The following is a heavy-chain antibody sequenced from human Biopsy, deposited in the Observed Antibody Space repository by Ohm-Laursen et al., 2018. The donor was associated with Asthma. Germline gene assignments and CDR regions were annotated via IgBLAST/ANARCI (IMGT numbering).Heavy chain of an antibody. D-gene: IGHD3-22*01. CDR3: ARDLSFYDSSGYYRRWSDP. CDR2: IYYSGST. J-gene: IGHJ5*02. CDR1: GGSISSSRYY. Sequence: SQTLSLTCTVSGGSISSSRYYWSWIRQPPGKGLEWIGYIYYSGSTYYNPSLKSRVTISVDTSKNQFSLKLSSVTAADTAVYYCARDLSFYDSSGYYRRWSDPWGQGTLVTVSS. V-gene: IGHV4-30-4*01.